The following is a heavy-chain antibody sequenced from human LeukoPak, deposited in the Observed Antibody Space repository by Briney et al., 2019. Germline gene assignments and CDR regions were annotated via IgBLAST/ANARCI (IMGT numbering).Heavy chain of an antibody. CDR1: GGSFSGYY. CDR3: ARGSTRGRITGTAYFDY. Sequence: SETLSLTCAVYGGSFSGYYWSWIRQPPGKGLEWIREINHSGSTNYNPSLKSRVTISVDTSKNQFSLKLSSVTAADTAVYYCARGSTRGRITGTAYFDYWGQGTLVTVSS. D-gene: IGHD1-7*01. CDR2: INHSGST. J-gene: IGHJ4*02. V-gene: IGHV4-34*01.